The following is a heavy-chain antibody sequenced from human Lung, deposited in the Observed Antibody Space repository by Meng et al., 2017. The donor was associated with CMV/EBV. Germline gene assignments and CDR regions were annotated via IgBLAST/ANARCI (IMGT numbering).Heavy chain of an antibody. CDR3: AKTEYYYDSSGYWGVDY. CDR1: DFTFSSYG. J-gene: IGHJ4*02. D-gene: IGHD3-22*01. Sequence: SCASSDFTFSSYGMHWVRQAPGKGLEWVAVIWYDGSNKYYADSVKGRFTISRDNSKNTLYLQMNSLRAEDTAVYYCAKTEYYYDSSGYWGVDYWGQGXLVTAP. CDR2: IWYDGSNK. V-gene: IGHV3-33*06.